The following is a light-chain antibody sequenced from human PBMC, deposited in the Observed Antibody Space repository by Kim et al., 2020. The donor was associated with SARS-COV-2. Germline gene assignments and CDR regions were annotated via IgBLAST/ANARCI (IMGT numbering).Light chain of an antibody. Sequence: GQSVTIACNGTSSDVGGYNYVSWYQQLPGKAPQLMIYEVSKRPSGVPDRFSGSKSGNTASLTVSGLQAEDEADYYCSSYAGSNNYVFGTGTKVTVL. J-gene: IGLJ1*01. CDR2: EVS. V-gene: IGLV2-8*01. CDR1: SSDVGGYNY. CDR3: SSYAGSNNYV.